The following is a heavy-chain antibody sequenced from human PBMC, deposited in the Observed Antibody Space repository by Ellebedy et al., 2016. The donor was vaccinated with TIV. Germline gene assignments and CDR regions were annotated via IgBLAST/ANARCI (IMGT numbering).Heavy chain of an antibody. D-gene: IGHD6-19*01. V-gene: IGHV3-21*01. CDR3: ARDAVAGDPFDY. CDR2: ISSSSSYI. CDR1: GFTFSSYS. J-gene: IGHJ4*02. Sequence: GESLKISCAASGFTFSSYSMNWVRQAPGKGLEWVSSISSSSSYIYYADSVKGRFTISRDNSKNTLYLQMNSLRAEDTAVYYCARDAVAGDPFDYWGQGTLVTVSS.